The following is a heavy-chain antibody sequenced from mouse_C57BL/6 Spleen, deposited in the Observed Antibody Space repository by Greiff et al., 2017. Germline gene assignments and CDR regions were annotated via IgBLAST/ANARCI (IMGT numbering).Heavy chain of an antibody. CDR3: ARSTVAAYYVDY. J-gene: IGHJ2*01. Sequence: EVQVVESGGDLVKPGGSLKLSCAASGFTFSSYGMSWVRQTPDKRLEWVATISSGGSYTYYPDSVKGRFTISRDNAKNTLYLQMSSLKSEDTAMYYCARSTVAAYYVDYWGQGTTLTVSS. CDR1: GFTFSSYG. D-gene: IGHD1-1*01. CDR2: ISSGGSYT. V-gene: IGHV5-6*01.